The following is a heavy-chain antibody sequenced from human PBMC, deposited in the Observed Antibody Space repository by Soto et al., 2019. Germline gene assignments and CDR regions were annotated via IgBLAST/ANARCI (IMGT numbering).Heavy chain of an antibody. J-gene: IGHJ6*02. V-gene: IGHV3-33*01. CDR3: VRAAGYSGNDYVYYYGMDV. Sequence: QVQLVESGGGVVQPGRSLRLSCAASGFTFSSYGMHWVRQAPGKGLEWVALVWYDGGNKYYADSVKGRFTISRDNSKNTLYLQMSSLRDGDTAVYYCVRAAGYSGNDYVYYYGMDVWGQGTTVTVSS. D-gene: IGHD5-12*01. CDR1: GFTFSSYG. CDR2: VWYDGGNK.